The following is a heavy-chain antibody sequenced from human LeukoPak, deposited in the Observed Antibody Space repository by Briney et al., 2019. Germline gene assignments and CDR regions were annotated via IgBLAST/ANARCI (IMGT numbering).Heavy chain of an antibody. Sequence: ASVKVSCKASGYTFTSYYMHWVRQAPGQGLEWMGIINPSGGSTSYAQKLQGRVTMTTDTSTSTAYMELRSLRSDDTAVYYCARDWKLRYYYDSSGPLLFDPWGQGTLVTVSS. CDR1: GYTFTSYY. J-gene: IGHJ5*02. D-gene: IGHD3-22*01. V-gene: IGHV1-46*01. CDR3: ARDWKLRYYYDSSGPLLFDP. CDR2: INPSGGST.